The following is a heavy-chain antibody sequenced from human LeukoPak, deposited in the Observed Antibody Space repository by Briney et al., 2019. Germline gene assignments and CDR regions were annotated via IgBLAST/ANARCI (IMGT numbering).Heavy chain of an antibody. J-gene: IGHJ4*02. CDR2: IYSGSST. CDR3: AMGAIVATIDY. V-gene: IGHV3-66*01. CDR1: GGSISSSSYY. D-gene: IGHD5-12*01. Sequence: PSETLSLTCTVSGGSISSSSYYWGWVRQAPGKGLEWVSLIYSGSSTYYADSVKGRFTISRDKSKNTLYLQMSSLRVEDTAVYYCAMGAIVATIDYWGQGTLVTVSS.